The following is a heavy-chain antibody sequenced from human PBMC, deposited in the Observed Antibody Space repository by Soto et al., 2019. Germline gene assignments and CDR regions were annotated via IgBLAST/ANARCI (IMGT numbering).Heavy chain of an antibody. CDR2: IIPIFGTA. V-gene: IGHV1-69*13. Sequence: SVKVSCKASGGTFSSYAISWVRQAPGQGLEWMGGIIPIFGTANYAQKFQGRVTITADESTSTAYMELSSLRSEDTAVYYCARDLRDEVPAAAYYYYYGMYVWGQGTTVTVSS. J-gene: IGHJ6*02. CDR1: GGTFSSYA. CDR3: ARDLRDEVPAAAYYYYYGMYV. D-gene: IGHD2-2*01.